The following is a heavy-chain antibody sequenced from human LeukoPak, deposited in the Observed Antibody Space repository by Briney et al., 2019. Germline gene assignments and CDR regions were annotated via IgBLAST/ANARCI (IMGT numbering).Heavy chain of an antibody. V-gene: IGHV5-51*01. J-gene: IGHJ4*02. CDR1: GYNFTNYW. CDR3: ARGSPAYRRSWFCHFDY. CDR2: IYPGDSDA. D-gene: IGHD6-13*01. Sequence: GESLKIPCKVSGYNFTNYWIGWVRQMPGKGLDWMGIIYPGDSDARYSPSFQGQDTISIDKSITTAYLHWICLKASDTAIYYCARGSPAYRRSWFCHFDYWGQGTLVTVSS.